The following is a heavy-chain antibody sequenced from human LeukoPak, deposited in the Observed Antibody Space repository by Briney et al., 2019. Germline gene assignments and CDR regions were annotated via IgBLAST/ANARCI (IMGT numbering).Heavy chain of an antibody. J-gene: IGHJ4*02. CDR1: GFTFSDYY. CDR2: ISSSGSTI. V-gene: IGHV3-11*01. CDR3: ARVTYYYDSSGYYYFDY. Sequence: GGSLRLSCAASGFTFSDYYMSWIRQAPGKGLEWVSYISSSGSTIYYADTVKGRFTISRDNAKNSLYLQMNSLRAEDTAVYYCARVTYYYDSSGYYYFDYWGQGTLVTVSS. D-gene: IGHD3-22*01.